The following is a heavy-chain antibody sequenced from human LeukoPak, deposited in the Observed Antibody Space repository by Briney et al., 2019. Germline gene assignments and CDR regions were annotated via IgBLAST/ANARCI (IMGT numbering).Heavy chain of an antibody. CDR2: ISSSGSTI. D-gene: IGHD1-1*01. V-gene: IGHV3-48*03. J-gene: IGHJ5*02. CDR1: GFTFSSYE. Sequence: GGSLRLSCAASGFTFSSYEMNWVRQAPGKGLEWVSYISSSGSTIYYADSVKGRFTISRDNAKNTLYLQMNSLRAEDTAVYYCARERLNWINWFDPWGQGTLVTVSS. CDR3: ARERLNWINWFDP.